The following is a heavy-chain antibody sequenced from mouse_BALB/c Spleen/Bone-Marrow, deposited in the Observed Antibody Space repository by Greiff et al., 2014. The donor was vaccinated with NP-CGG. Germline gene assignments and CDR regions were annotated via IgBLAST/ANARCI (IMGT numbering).Heavy chain of an antibody. Sequence: QSGGGLVQPGGSMKLSCAASGFAFSDTWLDWVRQSPEKGPEWVAEIRTKADDHATYYAESVKGRFTISRDDSISSVYLRMNSLRAEDTGIYYCTPHPFDYWGQGTTLTVSS. V-gene: IGHV6-6*01. CDR2: IRTKADDHAT. CDR1: GFAFSDTW. CDR3: TPHPFDY. J-gene: IGHJ2*01.